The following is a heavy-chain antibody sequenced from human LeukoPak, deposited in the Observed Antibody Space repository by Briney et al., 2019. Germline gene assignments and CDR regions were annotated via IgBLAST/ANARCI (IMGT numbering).Heavy chain of an antibody. CDR1: GFTFRGFW. V-gene: IGHV3-7*03. Sequence: GGSLRLSCAVSGFTFRGFWMSWSRQAPGKGVEWVASINSDGSEGYYADVVKGRFTISRDNAKNSLYLQINSLRAEDTAVYYCARSSYSSSSSVWGQGTMVTVSS. D-gene: IGHD6-6*01. CDR2: INSDGSEG. CDR3: ARSSYSSSSSV. J-gene: IGHJ3*01.